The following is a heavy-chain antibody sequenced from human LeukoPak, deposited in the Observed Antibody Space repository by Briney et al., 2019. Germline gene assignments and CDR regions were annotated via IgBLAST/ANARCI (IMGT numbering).Heavy chain of an antibody. CDR2: ISSSSSYI. V-gene: IGHV3-21*01. D-gene: IGHD6-19*01. Sequence: GGSQRLSCAASGFTFSSYSMNWVRQAPGKGLEWVSSISSSSSYIYYADSVKGRFTISRDNAENSLYLQMNSLRVEDTAVYYCVREGTTVALFDYWGQGPLVTVSS. CDR3: VREGTTVALFDY. J-gene: IGHJ4*02. CDR1: GFTFSSYS.